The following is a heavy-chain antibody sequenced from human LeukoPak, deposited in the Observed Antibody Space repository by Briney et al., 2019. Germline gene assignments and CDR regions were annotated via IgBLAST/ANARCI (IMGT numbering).Heavy chain of an antibody. Sequence: GASVKVSCKASGYTFTSYYMHWVRQAPGQGLEWMGIINPSGGSTSYAQKFQGRVTMTRDTSTSTVYMELSSLRSEDTAVYYCASSTEWRGRFDPWGQGTLVTVSS. CDR2: INPSGGST. V-gene: IGHV1-46*01. D-gene: IGHD2-2*01. CDR1: GYTFTSYY. J-gene: IGHJ5*02. CDR3: ASSTEWRGRFDP.